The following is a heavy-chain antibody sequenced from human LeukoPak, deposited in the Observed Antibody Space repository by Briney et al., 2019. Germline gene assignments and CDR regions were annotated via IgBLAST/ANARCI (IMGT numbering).Heavy chain of an antibody. D-gene: IGHD5-18*01. J-gene: IGHJ4*02. V-gene: IGHV3-33*06. Sequence: GGALRLFCGASGFTLRVYCMHLGRPAPGKGAGGVALIWHDGSTKYYADSVKDRFTISRDNPKNILYLQMNSLRAEDTAVYYCAKPYSYGYDYWGQGTLVTVSS. CDR1: GFTLRVYC. CDR3: AKPYSYGYDY. CDR2: IWHDGSTK.